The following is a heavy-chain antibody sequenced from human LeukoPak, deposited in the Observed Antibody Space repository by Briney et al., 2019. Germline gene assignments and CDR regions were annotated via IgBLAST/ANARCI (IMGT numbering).Heavy chain of an antibody. D-gene: IGHD3-22*01. Sequence: GSVKVSCKASGYTFTGYYMHWVRQAPGQGLEWMGWINPNSGGTNYAQKFQGRVTMTRDTSISTAYMELSRLRSDDTAVYYCARDLRVAYYYDSSGSADYWGQGTLVTVSS. CDR1: GYTFTGYY. CDR2: INPNSGGT. V-gene: IGHV1-2*02. J-gene: IGHJ4*02. CDR3: ARDLRVAYYYDSSGSADY.